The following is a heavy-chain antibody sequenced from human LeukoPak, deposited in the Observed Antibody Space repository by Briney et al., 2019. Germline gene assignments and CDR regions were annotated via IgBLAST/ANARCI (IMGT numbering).Heavy chain of an antibody. D-gene: IGHD1-26*01. CDR2: IHYSGST. Sequence: PSETLSLTCTVSGGSISSYYWSWIRQPPGKGLEWIGYIHYSGSTNYNPSLKSRVTISVDTSKNQFSLKLSSVTAADTAVYYCARGQPSGSQLFDYWGQGTLVTVSS. V-gene: IGHV4-59*08. J-gene: IGHJ4*02. CDR1: GGSISSYY. CDR3: ARGQPSGSQLFDY.